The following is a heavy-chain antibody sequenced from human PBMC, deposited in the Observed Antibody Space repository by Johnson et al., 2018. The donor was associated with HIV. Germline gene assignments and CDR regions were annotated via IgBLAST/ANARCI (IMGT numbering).Heavy chain of an antibody. CDR2: ISGSGGST. J-gene: IGHJ3*02. CDR1: GFTFSSYA. CDR3: AKRKRYFDWLSAFDI. V-gene: IGHV3-23*04. Sequence: EVQLVESGGGVVQPGRSLRLSCAASGFTFSSYAMHWVRQAPGKGLEWVSAISGSGGSTYYADSVKGRFTISRDNSKNTLYLQMNSLRAEDTAMYYCAKRKRYFDWLSAFDIWGQGTMVTVSS. D-gene: IGHD3-9*01.